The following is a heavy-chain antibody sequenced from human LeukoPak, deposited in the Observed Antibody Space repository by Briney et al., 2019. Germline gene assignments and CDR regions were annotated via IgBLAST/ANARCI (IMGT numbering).Heavy chain of an antibody. V-gene: IGHV3-48*04. Sequence: QPGGSLRLSCAASGFTFSSYSMNWVRQAPGKGLEWVSYISSGSSTIYYADSVKGRFTISRDNAKNSLYLQMNSLRAEDTAVYYCARDIGGPRVWGQGTTVTVSS. CDR3: ARDIGGPRV. CDR2: ISSGSSTI. D-gene: IGHD4-23*01. J-gene: IGHJ6*02. CDR1: GFTFSSYS.